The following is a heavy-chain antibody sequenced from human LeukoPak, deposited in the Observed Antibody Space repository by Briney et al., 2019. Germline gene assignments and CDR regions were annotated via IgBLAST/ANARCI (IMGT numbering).Heavy chain of an antibody. Sequence: SETLSLTCTVSGGSISSGGYYWSWIRQHPGKGLEWIGYIYYSGSTYYNPSLKSRVTISVDTSKNQFSLKLSSATAADTAVYYCARGTKGAAHCYYYYMDVWGKGTTVTVSS. D-gene: IGHD1-26*01. CDR1: GGSISSGGYY. CDR2: IYYSGST. J-gene: IGHJ6*03. V-gene: IGHV4-31*03. CDR3: ARGTKGAAHCYYYYMDV.